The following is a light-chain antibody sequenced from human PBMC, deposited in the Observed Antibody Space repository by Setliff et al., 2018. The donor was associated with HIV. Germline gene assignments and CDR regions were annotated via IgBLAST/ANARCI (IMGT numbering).Light chain of an antibody. J-gene: IGLJ1*01. V-gene: IGLV2-14*03. CDR2: SGT. CDR3: ASHRDTNTLEV. CDR1: NSDIGSHDY. Sequence: QSALTQPASVSGSPGQSITISCSGTNSDIGSHDYVSWYQQHPGKAPKLIIFSGTYRPSGVSDRFSGSKSGNTASLTISGLQPEDEADYYCASHRDTNTLEVFGTGTKVTVL.